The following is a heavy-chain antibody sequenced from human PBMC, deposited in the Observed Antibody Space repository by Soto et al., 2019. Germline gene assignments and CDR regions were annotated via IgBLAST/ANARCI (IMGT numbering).Heavy chain of an antibody. D-gene: IGHD1-26*01. CDR1: GGSISSGDYY. J-gene: IGHJ4*02. V-gene: IGHV4-30-4*01. CDR2: IYYSGTT. Sequence: QVQLQESGPGLVKPSQTLSLTCTVSGGSISSGDYYWSWIRQPPGKGLEWIGYIYYSGTTFYNPSLKSRVTISVDTSKNQLSLKLSSVTAADTAVYYCARHAGGVSQIDYWGQGTLVTVSS. CDR3: ARHAGGVSQIDY.